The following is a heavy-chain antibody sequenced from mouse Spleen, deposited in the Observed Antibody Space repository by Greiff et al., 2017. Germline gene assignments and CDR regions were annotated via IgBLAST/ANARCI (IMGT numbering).Heavy chain of an antibody. CDR3: TYGNYVGWFAY. CDR1: GYTFTDYE. V-gene: IGHV1-15*01. CDR2: IDPETGGT. Sequence: VKLVESGAELVRPGASVTLSCKASGYTFTDYEMHWVKQTPVHGLEWIGAIDPETGGTAYNQKFKGKAILTADKSSSTAYMELRSLTSEDSAVYYCTYGNYVGWFAYWGQGTLVTVSA. J-gene: IGHJ3*01. D-gene: IGHD2-1*01.